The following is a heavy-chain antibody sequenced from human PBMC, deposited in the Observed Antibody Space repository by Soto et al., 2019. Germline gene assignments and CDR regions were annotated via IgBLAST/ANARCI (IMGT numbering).Heavy chain of an antibody. CDR3: ARHDYSDRAFDL. V-gene: IGHV4-61*08. CDR2: IQYSGDT. D-gene: IGHD3-22*01. Sequence: KTSETLSLTCIVSGGSVGSGAYYWSWIRQPPGNALGWIGYIQYSGDTNYNSSLKSRVTISVDMSRNRFSLKLTSVTAADTAFYYCARHDYSDRAFDLWGQGTMVTVSS. CDR1: GGSVGSGAYY. J-gene: IGHJ3*01.